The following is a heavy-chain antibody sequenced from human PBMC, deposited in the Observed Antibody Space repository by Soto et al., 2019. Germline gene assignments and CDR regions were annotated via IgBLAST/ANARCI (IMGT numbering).Heavy chain of an antibody. CDR3: VRRRASTPNWFDP. CDR2: IYYSGNT. V-gene: IGHV4-39*01. Sequence: QVQLQESGPGLVKPSETLSLTCSVSGGSISSSSFYWGWIRQPPGKGLEWIGSIYYSGNTYYNPSLESRVAISADKSTNQFSLKLSSVTAADTAVYYCVRRRASTPNWFDPWGQGTLVTVSS. CDR1: GGSISSSSFY. J-gene: IGHJ5*02.